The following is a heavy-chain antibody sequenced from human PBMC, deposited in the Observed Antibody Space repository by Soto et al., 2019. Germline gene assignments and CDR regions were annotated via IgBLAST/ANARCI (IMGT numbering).Heavy chain of an antibody. Sequence: EVQLVESGGGLVKPGGSLRLSCAGSGFSFSNAWMNGVRQAPGKGLEWVGRIKRKIDGEATDYAAPVKGRFTVSRDDSKSALYLHMNSQKGADTAVYYCTTGSVEGVWGQGTTVTVSS. CDR2: IKRKIDGEAT. CDR3: TTGSVEGV. J-gene: IGHJ6*02. CDR1: GFSFSNAW. D-gene: IGHD2-15*01. V-gene: IGHV3-15*07.